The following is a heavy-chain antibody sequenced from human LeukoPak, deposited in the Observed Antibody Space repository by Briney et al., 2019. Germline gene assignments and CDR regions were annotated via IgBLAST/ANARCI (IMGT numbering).Heavy chain of an antibody. CDR1: GFTFSNYA. CDR3: AKWGDFDVLTGYYVPDF. CDR2: ITGSGGNT. V-gene: IGHV3-23*01. Sequence: GGSLRLSCAASGFTFSNYAMSWVRQAPGKGLEWVSAITGSGGNTYYADSVKGRFTISRDNSKNTLYLQMNSLRAEDTAVYYCAKWGDFDVLTGYYVPDFWGQGTLVTVSS. J-gene: IGHJ4*02. D-gene: IGHD3-9*01.